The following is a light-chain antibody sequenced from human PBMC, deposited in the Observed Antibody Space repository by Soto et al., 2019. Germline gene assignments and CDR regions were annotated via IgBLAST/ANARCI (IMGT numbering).Light chain of an antibody. J-gene: IGKJ4*01. CDR2: DAF. Sequence: EIVMTQSPATLSVSPGERATLSCRASQSVSSNLAWYQQKPGQAPRLLIYDAFTRATGIPARFSGSGSGTEYTLTISSLQSEDSPVYYCQQWSWPPFTVTFGGGTKVEIK. CDR1: QSVSSN. CDR3: QQWSWPPFTVT. V-gene: IGKV3-15*01.